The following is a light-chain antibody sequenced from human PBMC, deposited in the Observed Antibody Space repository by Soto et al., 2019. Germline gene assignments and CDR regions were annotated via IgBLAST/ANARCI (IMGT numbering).Light chain of an antibody. J-gene: IGKJ4*01. CDR3: LQHNSYPPT. Sequence: DIQMTQSPSSLSASVGDRVTITCRASQGIRNDLSWYQQKPGKAPKRLIYTASSLQSGIPSRFSGSESGTEFTLSICSLQPEDFATYYCLQHNSYPPTFGGGTKVEIK. CDR1: QGIRND. CDR2: TAS. V-gene: IGKV1-17*01.